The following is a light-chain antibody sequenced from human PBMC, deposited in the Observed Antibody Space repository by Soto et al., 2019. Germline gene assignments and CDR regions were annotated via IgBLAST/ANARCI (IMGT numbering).Light chain of an antibody. Sequence: EVVLTQSPGTLSLSPGERVTLSCRASQSISSSYVAWYQQKPGQAPRLLIFGASSRAAGIPDRFSGSGSGTDFTLTISRLEPEDFAVYYCQQIGSSPWTFGQGTKVESK. CDR3: QQIGSSPWT. V-gene: IGKV3-20*01. CDR2: GAS. J-gene: IGKJ1*01. CDR1: QSISSSY.